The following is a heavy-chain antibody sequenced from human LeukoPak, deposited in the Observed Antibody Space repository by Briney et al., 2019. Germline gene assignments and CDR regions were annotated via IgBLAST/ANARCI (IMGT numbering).Heavy chain of an antibody. CDR1: GGSISSSY. CDR3: VRWQYCGGNCFFSAFDI. V-gene: IGHV4-59*01. D-gene: IGHD2-21*01. CDR2: IHHSGNT. Sequence: SETLSLTCTVSGGSISSSYWSWIRQSPGKGLEWIGYIHHSGNTNSSPPLKSRVTISVDTPNTQFSLKLNSVTAADTAVYYCVRWQYCGGNCFFSAFDIWGQGTMVTVSS. J-gene: IGHJ3*02.